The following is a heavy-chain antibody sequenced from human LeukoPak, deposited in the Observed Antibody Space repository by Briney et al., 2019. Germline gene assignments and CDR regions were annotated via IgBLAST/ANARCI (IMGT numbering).Heavy chain of an antibody. CDR2: IYQSGST. Sequence: SKTLSLTCTVSGGSISSNDWWSWVRQPPGKGLEWIGEIYQSGSTNYNPSLKSRVTISVDKSKNQFSLKLTSVTAADTAVYYCARDQTNNWFDPWGQGTLVTVSS. D-gene: IGHD4-11*01. J-gene: IGHJ5*02. CDR1: GGSISSNDW. V-gene: IGHV4-4*02. CDR3: ARDQTNNWFDP.